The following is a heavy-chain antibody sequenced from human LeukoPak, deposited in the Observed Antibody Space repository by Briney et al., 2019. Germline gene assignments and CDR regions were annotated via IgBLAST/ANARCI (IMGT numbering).Heavy chain of an antibody. V-gene: IGHV4-59*12. CDR2: VHYSGST. CDR1: GGSIIGYY. CDR3: ARDLAGEWGNYFDY. Sequence: SETLSLTCTVSGGSIIGYYWNWVRHRPGRGPEWIGYVHYSGSTKYNSSLNNRVIISIDTSKNQFSLRLTSVTPADTAVYYCARDLAGEWGNYFDYWGQGIVVTVPS. D-gene: IGHD3-16*01. J-gene: IGHJ4*02.